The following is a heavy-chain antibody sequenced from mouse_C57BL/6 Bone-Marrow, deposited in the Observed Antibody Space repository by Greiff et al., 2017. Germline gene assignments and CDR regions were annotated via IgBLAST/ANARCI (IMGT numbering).Heavy chain of an antibody. J-gene: IGHJ1*03. V-gene: IGHV1-39*01. CDR2: INPNYGTT. CDR3: ARGGYGSRNWYFDV. CDR1: GYSFTDYN. Sequence: VQLKESGPELVKPGASVKISCKASGYSFTDYNMNWVKQSNGKSLEWIGVINPNYGTTSYNPKFKGKATLTVDQSSSTAYMQLNSLTSEDTAVYYCARGGYGSRNWYFDVWGTGTTVTVSS. D-gene: IGHD1-1*01.